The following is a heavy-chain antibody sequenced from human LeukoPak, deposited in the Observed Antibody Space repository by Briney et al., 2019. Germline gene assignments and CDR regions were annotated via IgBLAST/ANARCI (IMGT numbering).Heavy chain of an antibody. D-gene: IGHD2-2*01. J-gene: IGHJ4*02. CDR2: IYSGGST. CDR1: GFTVSSNY. CDR3: AREHQLLYLDY. Sequence: GGSLRLSCVASGFTVSSNYMSWVRQAPGKGLEWVSVIYSGGSTYYADSVKGRFTISRDNSKNTLYLQMNSLRAEDTAVYYCAREHQLLYLDYWGQGTLVTVSS. V-gene: IGHV3-66*02.